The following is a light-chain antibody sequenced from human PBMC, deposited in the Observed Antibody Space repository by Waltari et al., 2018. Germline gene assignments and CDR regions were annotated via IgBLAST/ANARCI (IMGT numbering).Light chain of an antibody. J-gene: IGKJ3*01. CDR3: QHYGGSPLFT. CDR1: QSVSSSY. CDR2: GAS. Sequence: EIVLTQSPGPLSLSPGERATLSCRASQSVSSSYLAWYQQKAGQAPRLLIYGASNRATGIPDRCSGTGSGTVFTLTISRLEPEDCAVYYCQHYGGSPLFTFGPGTRLDI. V-gene: IGKV3-20*01.